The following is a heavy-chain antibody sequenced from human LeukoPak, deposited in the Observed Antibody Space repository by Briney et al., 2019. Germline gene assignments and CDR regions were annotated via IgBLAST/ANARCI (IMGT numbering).Heavy chain of an antibody. V-gene: IGHV3-11*05. CDR2: ISGSSSYT. CDR3: ARDNQQLGRFDP. Sequence: GGSLRLSCAASGFTISDYYMSWIRQAPGKGLEWISHISGSSSYTNYADPVKGRFTISRDNAKNSLYLQMNSLRVEDTAVYYCARDNQQLGRFDPWGQGTQVTVSS. D-gene: IGHD6-13*01. J-gene: IGHJ5*02. CDR1: GFTISDYY.